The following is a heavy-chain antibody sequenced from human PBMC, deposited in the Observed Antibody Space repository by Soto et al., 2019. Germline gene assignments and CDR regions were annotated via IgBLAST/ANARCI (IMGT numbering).Heavy chain of an antibody. J-gene: IGHJ5*02. CDR1: GYTFTGYY. CDR3: ARRFSSYYDSSGYPRGFDP. CDR2: INPNSGGT. Sequence: ASVKVSCKASGYTFTGYYMHWVRQAPGQGLEWMGWINPNSGGTNYAQKFQGRVTITADESTSTAYMELSSLRSEDTAVYYCARRFSSYYDSSGYPRGFDPWGQGTLVTVSS. D-gene: IGHD3-22*01. V-gene: IGHV1-2*02.